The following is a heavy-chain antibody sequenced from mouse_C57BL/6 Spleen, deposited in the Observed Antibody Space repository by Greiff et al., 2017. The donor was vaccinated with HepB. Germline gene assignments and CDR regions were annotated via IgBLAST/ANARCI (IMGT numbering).Heavy chain of an antibody. CDR3: ARGDYGTSYAMDY. Sequence: QVQLQQSGAELARPGASVKLSCKASGYTFTSYGISWVKQRTGQGLEWIGEIYPRSGNTYYNEKFKGKATLTADKSSSTAYMEHRSLTSEDSAVYFCARGDYGTSYAMDYWGQGTSVTVSS. J-gene: IGHJ4*01. D-gene: IGHD1-1*01. CDR2: IYPRSGNT. CDR1: GYTFTSYG. V-gene: IGHV1-81*01.